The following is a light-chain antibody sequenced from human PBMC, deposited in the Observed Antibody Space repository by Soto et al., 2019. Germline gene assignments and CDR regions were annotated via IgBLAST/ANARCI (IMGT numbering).Light chain of an antibody. V-gene: IGKV3-11*01. J-gene: IGKJ2*01. CDR3: QQRSYGYT. CDR1: QHISTF. Sequence: IVLTQSPVTLSLSPGERATLSCRASQHISTFLAWYQHKVGQAPRLLISDASKRATGNPARFSGSGSGTDFTLTISSLEPEDFAVYYCQQRSYGYTFGQGTKLEI. CDR2: DAS.